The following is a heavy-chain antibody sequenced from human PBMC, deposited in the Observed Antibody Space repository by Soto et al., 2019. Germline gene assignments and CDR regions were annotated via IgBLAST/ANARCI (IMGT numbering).Heavy chain of an antibody. CDR2: IYYSGST. CDR3: ARHVSGGWSYHFDY. Sequence: QLQLQESGPGLVKPSETLSLTCTVSGGSISSSSYYWGWIRQPPGKGLEWIGSIYYSGSTYYNPSLKSRVTISVDTSKNQFSLKLSSVTAADTAVYYCARHVSGGWSYHFDYWGQGTLVTVSS. J-gene: IGHJ4*02. V-gene: IGHV4-39*01. D-gene: IGHD6-19*01. CDR1: GGSISSSSYY.